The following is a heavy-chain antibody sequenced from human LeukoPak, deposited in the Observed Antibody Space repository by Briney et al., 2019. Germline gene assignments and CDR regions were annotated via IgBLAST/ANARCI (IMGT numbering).Heavy chain of an antibody. CDR3: ARDGQVVPAAMRGRYFDY. Sequence: SETLSLTCAVYGGSFSGYYWSWIRQPPGKGLEWIGEINHSGSTNYNPSLKSRVTISVDTSKNQFSLKLSSVTAADTAVYYCARDGQVVPAAMRGRYFDYWGQGTLVTVSS. CDR1: GGSFSGYY. J-gene: IGHJ4*02. V-gene: IGHV4-34*01. CDR2: INHSGST. D-gene: IGHD2-2*01.